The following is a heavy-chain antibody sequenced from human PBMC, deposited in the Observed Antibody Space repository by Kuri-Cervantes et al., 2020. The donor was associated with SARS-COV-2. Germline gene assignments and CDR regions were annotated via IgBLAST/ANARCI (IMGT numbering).Heavy chain of an antibody. CDR1: GFTFSSYS. V-gene: IGHV3-21*01. D-gene: IGHD3-10*01. CDR3: ARVKDHPYGSGSRYYYYMDV. CDR2: ISSSSSYI. Sequence: GGSLRLSCAASGFTFSSYSMNWVRQAPGKGLEWVSSISSSSSYIYYADSVKGRFTISRDNAKNSLYLQMNSLRAEDTAVYYCARVKDHPYGSGSRYYYYMDVWGKWTTVTVSS. J-gene: IGHJ6*03.